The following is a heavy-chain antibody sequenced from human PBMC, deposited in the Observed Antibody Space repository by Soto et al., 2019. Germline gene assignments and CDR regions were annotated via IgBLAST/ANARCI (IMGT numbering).Heavy chain of an antibody. J-gene: IGHJ4*02. Sequence: QVQLQQWGAGLLKPSETLSLTCAVYGGSFSGYYWSWIRQPPGKGLEWIGEINHSGSTNYNPSLKSRVTISVDTSKNQFSLKLSSVTAADTAVYYCAREDLSIAARRFDYWGQGTLVTVSS. V-gene: IGHV4-34*01. CDR2: INHSGST. CDR1: GGSFSGYY. CDR3: AREDLSIAARRFDY. D-gene: IGHD6-6*01.